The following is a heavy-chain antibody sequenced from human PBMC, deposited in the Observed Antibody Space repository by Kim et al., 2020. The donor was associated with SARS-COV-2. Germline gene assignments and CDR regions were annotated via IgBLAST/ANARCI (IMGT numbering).Heavy chain of an antibody. V-gene: IGHV4-39*01. J-gene: IGHJ3*02. Sequence: YYNPSLKSRVTISVDTYKNQFSLKLSSVTAADTAVYYCARQERGYGAFDIWGQGTMVTVSS. D-gene: IGHD5-12*01. CDR3: ARQERGYGAFDI.